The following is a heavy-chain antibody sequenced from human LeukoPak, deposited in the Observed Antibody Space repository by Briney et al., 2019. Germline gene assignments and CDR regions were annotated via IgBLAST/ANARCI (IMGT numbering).Heavy chain of an antibody. J-gene: IGHJ4*02. CDR3: ARDLPEPYSSSWYGPLFLDY. CDR2: IGAYNGNT. CDR1: GYTFTSYG. D-gene: IGHD6-13*01. V-gene: IGHV1-18*01. Sequence: ASVKVSCKASGYTFTSYGISWVRQAPEQGLEWMGWIGAYNGNTNYAQKLQGRVTMTTDTSTSTAYMELRSLRSDDTAVYYCARDLPEPYSSSWYGPLFLDYWGQGTLVTVSS.